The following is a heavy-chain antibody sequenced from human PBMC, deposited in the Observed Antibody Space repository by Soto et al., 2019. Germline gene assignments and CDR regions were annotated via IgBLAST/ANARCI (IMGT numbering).Heavy chain of an antibody. CDR2: FYYGGSS. CDR3: ARGLVCTRSLDAFDI. D-gene: IGHD2-2*01. CDR1: GGAVRGDNYY. Sequence: SETLSLTCTVSGGAVRGDNYYWNWIRETPGKGLEWIGYFYYGGSSNYNPSLQSRVTISVATSKSQFSLSLSSVTAADTDTYYCARGLVCTRSLDAFDIWRQGLLVTVSS. V-gene: IGHV4-61*01. J-gene: IGHJ3*02.